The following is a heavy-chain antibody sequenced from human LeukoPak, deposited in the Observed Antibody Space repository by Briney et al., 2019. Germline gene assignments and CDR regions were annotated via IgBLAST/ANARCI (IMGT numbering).Heavy chain of an antibody. Sequence: PSQTLSLTCTVSGGSISSGGYYWSWIRQHPGKGLEWIGYIYYSGSTYYNPSLKSRVTISVDTSKNQFSLKLSSVTAADTAVYYCARLGPRASSGWYYYYYYGMDVWGQGTTVTVSS. D-gene: IGHD6-19*01. CDR3: ARLGPRASSGWYYYYYYGMDV. J-gene: IGHJ6*02. CDR1: GGSISSGGYY. V-gene: IGHV4-31*03. CDR2: IYYSGST.